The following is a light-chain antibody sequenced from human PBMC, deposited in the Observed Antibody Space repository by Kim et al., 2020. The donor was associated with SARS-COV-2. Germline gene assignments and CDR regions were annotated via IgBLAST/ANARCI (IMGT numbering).Light chain of an antibody. Sequence: EIGLTQSPGTLSLSPGQRAALSCRASQTISASFLAWYQQKPGQAPRLLIFGASSRPSGIPDRFSGSGSGTDFTLTISRLEPEDFAVYYCQHYGYSSPVTFGQGTRLEIK. CDR1: QTISASF. CDR3: QHYGYSSPVT. V-gene: IGKV3-20*01. CDR2: GAS. J-gene: IGKJ5*01.